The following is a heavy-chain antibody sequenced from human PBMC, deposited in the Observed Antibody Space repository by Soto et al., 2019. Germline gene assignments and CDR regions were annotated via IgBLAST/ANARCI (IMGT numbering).Heavy chain of an antibody. Sequence: GGSLRLSCAASGFTFSSYSMNWVRQAPGKGLEWVSSISSSSSYIYYADSVKGRFTISRDNAKNSLYLQMNSLRAEDTAVYYCARVRVTGDNDAFDIWGQGTMVTVSS. J-gene: IGHJ3*02. D-gene: IGHD7-27*01. V-gene: IGHV3-21*01. CDR3: ARVRVTGDNDAFDI. CDR2: ISSSSSYI. CDR1: GFTFSSYS.